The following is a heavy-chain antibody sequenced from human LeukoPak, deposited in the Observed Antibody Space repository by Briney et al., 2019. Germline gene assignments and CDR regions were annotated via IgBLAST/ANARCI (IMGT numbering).Heavy chain of an antibody. Sequence: SETLSLTCTVSGGSISTHDYYWGWIRQPPGKGLEWIVSINYSGSTYYNPALTFRVTISVDTSKNQFSLNLSSLTATDTAVYYCARGQWLLWGSIDYWGQGTLVTASS. CDR1: GGSISTHDYY. J-gene: IGHJ4*02. CDR3: ARGQWLLWGSIDY. CDR2: INYSGST. D-gene: IGHD6-19*01. V-gene: IGHV4-39*01.